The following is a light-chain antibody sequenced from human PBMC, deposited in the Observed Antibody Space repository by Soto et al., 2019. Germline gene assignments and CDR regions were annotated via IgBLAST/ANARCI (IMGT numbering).Light chain of an antibody. CDR3: SSYAGNNNLV. Sequence: QSALTQPPSASGSPGQSVTISCTGTSSDVGGYKYVSWYQQHPGKAPKRMIYEVTKRPSGVPDRFSGSKSGHTASLTVSGRQAEDEADYYCSSYAGNNNLVFGGGTKLTVL. V-gene: IGLV2-8*01. J-gene: IGLJ2*01. CDR2: EVT. CDR1: SSDVGGYKY.